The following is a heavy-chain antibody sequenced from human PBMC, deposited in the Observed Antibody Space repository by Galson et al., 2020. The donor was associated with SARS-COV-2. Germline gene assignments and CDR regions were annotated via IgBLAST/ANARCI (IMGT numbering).Heavy chain of an antibody. CDR1: GLTFSTGA. V-gene: IGHV3-30*18. J-gene: IGHJ2*01. D-gene: IGHD5-18*01. Sequence: GGSLRLSCAASGLTFSTGAVHWVRQAPGKGLEWVAVISYDGSTEYYADSVKGRFTISRDSSKNTLYLQMNNLRPEDTAVYYCAKASSGYSYGFYWYFDIWGRGTLVTASS. CDR2: ISYDGSTE. CDR3: AKASSGYSYGFYWYFDI.